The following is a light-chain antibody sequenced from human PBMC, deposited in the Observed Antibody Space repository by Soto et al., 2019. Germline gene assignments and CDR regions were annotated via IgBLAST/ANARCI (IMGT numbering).Light chain of an antibody. CDR3: GAWDSSLSAVV. CDR1: SSNIGNNY. V-gene: IGLV1-51*01. CDR2: DNN. Sequence: QSALTQPPSVSAAPGQKVTISFSVSSSNIGNNYVSWYQQLPGTAPKLLIYDNNKRPSGIPDRFSGSRSGTSATLGITGLQTGDEADYYCGAWDSSLSAVVFGGGTKVTVL. J-gene: IGLJ2*01.